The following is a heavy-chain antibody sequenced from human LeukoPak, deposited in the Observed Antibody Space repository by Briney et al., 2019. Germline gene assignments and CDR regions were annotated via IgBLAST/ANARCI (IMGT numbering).Heavy chain of an antibody. CDR2: INQVGSEK. V-gene: IGHV3-7*01. CDR3: ARDRAVAGLCDY. J-gene: IGHJ4*02. CDR1: GFTFSTYW. Sequence: QTGGSLRLSCAASGFTFSTYWMTWVRQAPGKGLEWVAHINQVGSEKYYVDAVKGRFTISRDNAKNSLYLQMNSLRVEDTAVYYCARDRAVAGLCDYWGQGTLVTVSS. D-gene: IGHD6-19*01.